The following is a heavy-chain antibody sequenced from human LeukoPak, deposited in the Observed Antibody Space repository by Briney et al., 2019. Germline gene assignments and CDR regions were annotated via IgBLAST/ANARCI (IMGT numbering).Heavy chain of an antibody. D-gene: IGHD6-19*01. CDR3: ARDRRYSSGCYYYGMDV. CDR2: IYTSGST. J-gene: IGHJ6*02. CDR1: GGSISSYY. Sequence: SETLSLTCTVSGGSISSYYWSWIRQPAGKGLEWIGRIYTSGSTNYNPSLKSRVTMSVDTSKNQFSLKLSSVTAADTAVYYCARDRRYSSGCYYYGMDVWGQGTTVTVSS. V-gene: IGHV4-4*07.